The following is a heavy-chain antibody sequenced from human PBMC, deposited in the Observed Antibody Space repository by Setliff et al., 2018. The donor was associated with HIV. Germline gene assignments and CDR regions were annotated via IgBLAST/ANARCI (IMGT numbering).Heavy chain of an antibody. CDR3: VREGEYFDTIGHYLVRRFLDL. CDR1: GFSFRTYW. V-gene: IGHV3-7*01. Sequence: GESLKISCAASGFSFRTYWMSWVRQAPGKGLEWVANMKYDGTEIYYVDAVKGRFTISRDNAKKSVFLHMSSLRGEDTAVYYCVREGEYFDTIGHYLVRRFLDLWGQGTMVTVSS. J-gene: IGHJ3*01. CDR2: MKYDGTEI. D-gene: IGHD3-9*01.